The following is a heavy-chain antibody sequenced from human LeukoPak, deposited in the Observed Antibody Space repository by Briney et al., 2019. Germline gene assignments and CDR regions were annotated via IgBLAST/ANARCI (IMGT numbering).Heavy chain of an antibody. J-gene: IGHJ5*02. CDR1: GDSISSGSYS. D-gene: IGHD6-19*01. CDR3: ARPLASGWYSWFDP. V-gene: IGHV4-39*01. Sequence: PSETLSLTCTVSGDSISSGSYSWGWIRQPPGKGLEWIGSIHYSGSTYYNPSLNSRVTISVDTPKNQFSLKLSSVTAADTAVYYCARPLASGWYSWFDPWGQGTLGTVSS. CDR2: IHYSGST.